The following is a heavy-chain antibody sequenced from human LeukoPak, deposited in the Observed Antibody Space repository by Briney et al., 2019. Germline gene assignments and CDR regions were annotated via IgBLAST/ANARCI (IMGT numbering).Heavy chain of an antibody. CDR1: GFTFDDYA. V-gene: IGHV3-43D*03. J-gene: IGHJ4*02. D-gene: IGHD3-16*02. CDR2: ISWDGGST. Sequence: PGRSLRLSCAVSGFTFDDYAMHWVRQAPGKGLEWVSLISWDGGSTYYADSVKGRFTISRDNSKNSLYLQMNSLRAEDTALYYCAKGGELSLYLLGYWGQGTLVTVSS. CDR3: AKGGELSLYLLGY.